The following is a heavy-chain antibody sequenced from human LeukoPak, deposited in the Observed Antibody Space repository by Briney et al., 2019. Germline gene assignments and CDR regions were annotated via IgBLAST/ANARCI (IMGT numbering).Heavy chain of an antibody. J-gene: IGHJ4*02. CDR3: ARGRYGGNSYSDY. V-gene: IGHV4-34*01. Sequence: SETLSLTCAVYGGSFGGYYWSWIRQPPGKGLEWIGEINHSGSTNYNPSLKSRVTISVDTSKNQFSLKLSSVTAADTAVYYCARGRYGGNSYSDYWGQGTLVTVSS. D-gene: IGHD4-23*01. CDR1: GGSFGGYY. CDR2: INHSGST.